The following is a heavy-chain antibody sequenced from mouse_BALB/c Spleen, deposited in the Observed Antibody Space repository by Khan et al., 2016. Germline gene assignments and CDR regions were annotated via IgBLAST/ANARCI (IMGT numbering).Heavy chain of an antibody. V-gene: IGHV5-17*02. J-gene: IGHJ2*01. CDR3: GRGDY. Sequence: EVELVESGGGLVQPGGSRKLSCAASAFTFSSFGMHWVRQAPEKGLEWVAFISSGSSAIYYADTVKGRFTISRDNPKNTLFLQMTSLRSEDTAMYYCGRGDYWGQGTTLTVSS. CDR1: AFTFSSFG. CDR2: ISSGSSAI.